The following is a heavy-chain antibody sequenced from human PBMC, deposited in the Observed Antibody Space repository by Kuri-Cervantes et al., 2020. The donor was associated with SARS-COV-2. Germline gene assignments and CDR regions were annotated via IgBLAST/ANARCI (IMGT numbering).Heavy chain of an antibody. V-gene: IGHV4-34*01. CDR2: INHSGST. CDR3: ARVFTASFDF. J-gene: IGHJ4*02. CDR1: GESVIGYY. Sequence: GSLRLSCAGYGESVIGYYWSWVRQPPGKGLEWIGDINHSGSTNYNPSLKSRVTISLDTSTNQFSLKLSSVTAADTTVYYCARVFTASFDFWGQGTLVTVSS.